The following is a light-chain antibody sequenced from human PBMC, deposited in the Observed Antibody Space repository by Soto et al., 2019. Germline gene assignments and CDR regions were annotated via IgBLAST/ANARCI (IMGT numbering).Light chain of an antibody. V-gene: IGKV3-20*01. CDR2: GAS. J-gene: IGKJ2*01. CDR3: QQYGSSPYT. CDR1: QSVSSNY. Sequence: IVLTQSPGTLSLSPGERATLSCRASQSVSSNYLAWYQQKPGQAARLLIYGASNRATAIADRFSGRGSATDFTLTISRVDPEDFAVYYCQQYGSSPYTFGQGTRLDI.